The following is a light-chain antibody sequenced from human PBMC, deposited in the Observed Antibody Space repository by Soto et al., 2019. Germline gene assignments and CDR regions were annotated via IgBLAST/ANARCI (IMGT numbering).Light chain of an antibody. CDR2: GAS. J-gene: IGKJ3*01. CDR3: QQYKNWPPFT. V-gene: IGKV3-15*01. CDR1: QSVSTK. Sequence: EIVMTQSPATLSVSPGERATLSCRASQSVSTKLAWYRHKPGQAPRLLIYGASTRATGIPARFSGSGSGTEFTLTINSLQSEDFAVYYCQQYKNWPPFTFGHGTTVDIK.